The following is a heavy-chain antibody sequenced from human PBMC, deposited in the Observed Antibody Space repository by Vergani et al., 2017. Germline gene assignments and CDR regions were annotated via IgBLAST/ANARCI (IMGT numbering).Heavy chain of an antibody. CDR2: IIPIFGTA. CDR1: GGTFSSYA. J-gene: IGHJ4*02. D-gene: IGHD2-21*01. CDR3: ARDLCRAYCGGSSSPRLDY. Sequence: QVQLVQSGAEVKKPGSSVKVSCKASGGTFSSYAISWVRQAPGQGLEWMGRIIPIFGTANYAQKFQGRVTITADESTSTAYMELSSLRSEDTAVYYCARDLCRAYCGGSSSPRLDYWGQGTLVTVSS. V-gene: IGHV1-69*18.